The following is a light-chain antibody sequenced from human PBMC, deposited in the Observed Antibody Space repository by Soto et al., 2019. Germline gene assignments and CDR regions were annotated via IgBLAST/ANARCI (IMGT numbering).Light chain of an antibody. Sequence: QSALTQPPSASASPGQSVTISCTGTSSDVGGYNYVSWYQQHPGKVPKLMIYEVSKRPSGVPDRFSGSKSGNTASLTVSGLQAEDEADYYCSSYGGSNNLVFGGGTKLTVL. J-gene: IGLJ2*01. CDR3: SSYGGSNNLV. V-gene: IGLV2-8*01. CDR1: SSDVGGYNY. CDR2: EVS.